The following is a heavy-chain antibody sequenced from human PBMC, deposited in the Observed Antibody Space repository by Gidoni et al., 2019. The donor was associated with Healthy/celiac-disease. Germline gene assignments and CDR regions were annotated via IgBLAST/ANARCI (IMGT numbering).Heavy chain of an antibody. Sequence: QVQLQESGPGLVKPSQTLSLTCTVSGGSISSGSYYWRWIRQPAGKGLEWIGRIYTCGSTNYNPSLKSRVTISVDTSKNQFSLKLSSVTAADTAVYYCARDLLDERVYGMDVWGQGTTVTVSS. J-gene: IGHJ6*02. V-gene: IGHV4-61*02. CDR1: GGSISSGSYY. CDR3: ARDLLDERVYGMDV. D-gene: IGHD2-15*01. CDR2: IYTCGST.